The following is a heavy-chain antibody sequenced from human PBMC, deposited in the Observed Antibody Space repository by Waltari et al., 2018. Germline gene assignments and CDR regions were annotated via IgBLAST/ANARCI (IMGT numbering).Heavy chain of an antibody. Sequence: EVQLVESGGGLIQPGGSLRLSCAASGFTVSSNYMSWVRQAPGKGLEWVSVIYSGGSTYYADAVKGRVTISRDNSKNTLYRQMNGRRAEDTAVYYCARGDDFWKNDYWGQGTLVTVSS. CDR3: ARGDDFWKNDY. CDR2: IYSGGST. D-gene: IGHD3-3*01. J-gene: IGHJ4*02. V-gene: IGHV3-53*01. CDR1: GFTVSSNY.